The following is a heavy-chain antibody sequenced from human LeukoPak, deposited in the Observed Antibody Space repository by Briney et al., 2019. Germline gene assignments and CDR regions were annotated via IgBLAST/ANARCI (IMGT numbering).Heavy chain of an antibody. D-gene: IGHD3-22*01. CDR2: IYSGGST. V-gene: IGHV3-53*01. CDR1: GFTVSSNY. Sequence: GGSLRLSCAASGFTVSSNYMSWVRQAPGKGLEWVSVIYSGGSTYYADSVKGRFTISRDNSKNTLYLQMNSLRAEDTAVYYCAREITMIVGGGSAYYYYGMDVWGQGTTVTVSS. CDR3: AREITMIVGGGSAYYYYGMDV. J-gene: IGHJ6*02.